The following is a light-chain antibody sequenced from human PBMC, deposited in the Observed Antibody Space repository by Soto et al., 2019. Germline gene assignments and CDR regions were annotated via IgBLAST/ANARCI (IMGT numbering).Light chain of an antibody. CDR2: DAF. V-gene: IGKV3-11*01. CDR1: QSVSSD. CDR3: QQYHNWPSWT. J-gene: IGKJ1*01. Sequence: EIVLTQSPCALSVSPGERATLSCRSSQSVSSDLAWYQQKPGQAPRLLIYDAFHRATGIPARFSGSGSGTDFTLTISSLEPEDFAVYHCQQYHNWPSWTFGQGTKVDIK.